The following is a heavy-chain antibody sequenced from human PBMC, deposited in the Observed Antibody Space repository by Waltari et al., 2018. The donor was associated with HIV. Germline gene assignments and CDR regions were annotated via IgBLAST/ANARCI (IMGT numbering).Heavy chain of an antibody. CDR3: ARDDYGMDV. CDR1: GFTFSSYS. Sequence: ASGFTFSSYSMNWVRQAPGKGLEWVSYISSSSSTIYYADSVKGRFTISRDNAKNSLYLQMNSLRAEDTAVYYCARDDYGMDVWGQGTTVTVSS. V-gene: IGHV3-48*04. CDR2: ISSSSSTI. J-gene: IGHJ6*02.